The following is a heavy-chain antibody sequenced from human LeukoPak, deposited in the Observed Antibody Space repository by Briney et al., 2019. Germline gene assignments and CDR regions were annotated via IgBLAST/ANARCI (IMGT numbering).Heavy chain of an antibody. J-gene: IGHJ5*02. V-gene: IGHV1-8*01. CDR3: ARVRGPSKGILDIVVVPAANARTFDP. CDR2: MNPNSGNT. Sequence: ASVKVSCKASGYTFTSYDINGVRQATGQGLEWMGWMNPNSGNTGYAQKFQGRVTMTRNTSISTAYMELSSLRSEDTAVYYCARVRGPSKGILDIVVVPAANARTFDPWGQGTLVTVSS. D-gene: IGHD2-2*01. CDR1: GYTFTSYD.